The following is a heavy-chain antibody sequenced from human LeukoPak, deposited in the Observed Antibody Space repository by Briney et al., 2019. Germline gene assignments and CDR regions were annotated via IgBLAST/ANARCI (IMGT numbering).Heavy chain of an antibody. J-gene: IGHJ3*02. CDR1: GFTFDDYT. Sequence: GGSLRLSCAASGFTFDDYTMHWVRQAPGKGLEWVSLISWDGGSAYYADSVKGRFTISRTNSKNSLYMQMTSLRTEDTALYYCAKDMMGGYSYGVRRAFDIWGQGTMVTVSS. CDR3: AKDMMGGYSYGVRRAFDI. CDR2: ISWDGGSA. V-gene: IGHV3-43*01. D-gene: IGHD5-18*01.